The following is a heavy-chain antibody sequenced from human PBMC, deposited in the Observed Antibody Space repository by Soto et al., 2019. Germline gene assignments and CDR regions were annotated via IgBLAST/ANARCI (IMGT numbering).Heavy chain of an antibody. D-gene: IGHD2-15*01. V-gene: IGHV4-59*01. J-gene: IGHJ5*02. CDR3: ARGRGYCSGGSCPCNWFDP. CDR1: GGSISSYY. Sequence: LSLTCTVCGGSISSYYCSWIRQPPGKGLEWIGYIYYSGSTNYNPSLRSRVTISVDTSKNQFSLKLSSVTAADTAVYYCARGRGYCSGGSCPCNWFDPWGQGTLVTVSS. CDR2: IYYSGST.